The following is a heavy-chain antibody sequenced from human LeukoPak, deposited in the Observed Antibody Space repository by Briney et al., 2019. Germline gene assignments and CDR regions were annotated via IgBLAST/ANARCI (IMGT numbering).Heavy chain of an antibody. V-gene: IGHV3-48*01. CDR1: GFPLSSYS. CDR3: ARVKGSYFDY. J-gene: IGHJ4*02. D-gene: IGHD2-15*01. CDR2: ISASGSNI. Sequence: GGSLRLSCAASGFPLSSYSINWFRQAPGKGLEWVAYISASGSNIYYVDSVKGRFTVSRDNPKSSMFLQMNSPRAEDTAVYYCARVKGSYFDYWGQGALVTVSS.